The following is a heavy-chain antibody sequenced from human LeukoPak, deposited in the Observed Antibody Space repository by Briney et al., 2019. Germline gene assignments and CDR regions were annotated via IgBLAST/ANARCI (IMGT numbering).Heavy chain of an antibody. CDR1: GFTFSNYA. Sequence: PGGSLRPSCAASGFTFSNYAMHWVRQAPGKGLEWVAYISYDGSNKNYAGSVKGRFTSSRDTSRNTVNLQTNSLRPEDTAVYYCAKERNPVVAATWFDPWGQGTLVTVSS. CDR3: AKERNPVVAATWFDP. D-gene: IGHD2-15*01. CDR2: ISYDGSNK. J-gene: IGHJ5*02. V-gene: IGHV3-30-3*01.